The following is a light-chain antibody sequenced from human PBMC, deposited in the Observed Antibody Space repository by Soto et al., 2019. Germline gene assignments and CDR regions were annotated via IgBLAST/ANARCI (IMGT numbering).Light chain of an antibody. V-gene: IGKV3-15*01. CDR3: QQYNNWPPYT. J-gene: IGKJ2*01. CDR2: GAS. CDR1: HSVSSSY. Sequence: EIVLTQSPGTLSLSPGERATLSCRASHSVSSSYLAWYQQKPGQAPRLLIYGASTRATGTPTRFSGSGSGTEFTLTISSLQSEDFAVYFCQQYNNWPPYTFGQGTKVDIK.